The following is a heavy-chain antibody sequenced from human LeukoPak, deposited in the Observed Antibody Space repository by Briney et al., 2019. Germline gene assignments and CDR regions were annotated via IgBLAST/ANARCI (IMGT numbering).Heavy chain of an antibody. D-gene: IGHD6-13*01. J-gene: IGHJ6*02. V-gene: IGHV4-59*01. CDR1: GGSISSYY. CDR2: IYYSGST. CDR3: ARSGIAAAGTVYYYGMDV. Sequence: SETLSLTCTVSGGSISSYYWSWIRQPPGKGLEWIGYIYYSGSTNYNPSLKSRVTISVDTSKNQFSLKLSSVTAADTAVYYCARSGIAAAGTVYYYGMDVWGQGTTVTASS.